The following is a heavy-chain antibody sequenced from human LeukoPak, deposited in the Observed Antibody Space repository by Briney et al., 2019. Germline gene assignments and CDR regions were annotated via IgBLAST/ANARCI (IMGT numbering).Heavy chain of an antibody. CDR2: IYPGDSDT. CDR3: ARHPTGSNSAYYFDY. V-gene: IGHV5-51*01. J-gene: IGHJ4*02. CDR1: GYSFTSYW. Sequence: GESLKISCKGSGYSFTSYWIGWVRQMPGKGLEWMGIIYPGDSDTRYSPSFQGQVTISADKSISTAYLQWSSLKASDTAMYYCARHPTGSNSAYYFDYWGQGTLVTVSS. D-gene: IGHD4-23*01.